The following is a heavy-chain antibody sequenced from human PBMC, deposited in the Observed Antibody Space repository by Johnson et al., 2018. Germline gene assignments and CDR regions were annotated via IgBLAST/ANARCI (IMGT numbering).Heavy chain of an antibody. J-gene: IGHJ6*02. CDR1: GGTFSNYA. CDR3: AREPLGDIVVVPAATEFGGSEVYGMDV. CDR2: IIPMFGTT. D-gene: IGHD2-2*01. V-gene: IGHV1-69*01. Sequence: QVQLVQSGAEVKKPGSSVKVSCKASGGTFSNYAISWVRQAPGQGLEWMGGIIPMFGTTNYAQKFQGRVTITADESTSTAYMELSSLRSEDPAVYYCAREPLGDIVVVPAATEFGGSEVYGMDVWGQGTTVTVSS.